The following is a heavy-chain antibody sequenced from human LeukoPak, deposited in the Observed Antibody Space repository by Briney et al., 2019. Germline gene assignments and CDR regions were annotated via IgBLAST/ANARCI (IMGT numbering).Heavy chain of an antibody. Sequence: PGGSLRLSCAASGFTFSTYAMSWVRQAPGKGLEWVSGISGSADSTYYADSVKGRFTISRDNSKNTLYLQMNSLRAEDTAVYYCAKVRGLAVAGNNRRNYFDYWGQGTLVTVSS. CDR2: ISGSADST. CDR1: GFTFSTYA. CDR3: AKVRGLAVAGNNRRNYFDY. J-gene: IGHJ4*02. D-gene: IGHD6-19*01. V-gene: IGHV3-23*01.